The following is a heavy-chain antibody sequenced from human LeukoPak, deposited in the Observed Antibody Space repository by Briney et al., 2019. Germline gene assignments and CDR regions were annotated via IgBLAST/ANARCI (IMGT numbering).Heavy chain of an antibody. CDR2: IYPDDSDDPET. D-gene: IGHD2-15*01. Sequence: GESLKISCKGSGYSLTNYWIGWVRQMTGKGLEWMGIIYPDDSDDPETRYSPSFQGHVTISADTSISTAYLQWSGLKASDTAIYYCARGGIAAARRPEYFQYWGQGTLVAVSS. J-gene: IGHJ1*01. V-gene: IGHV5-51*01. CDR1: GYSLTNYW. CDR3: ARGGIAAARRPEYFQY.